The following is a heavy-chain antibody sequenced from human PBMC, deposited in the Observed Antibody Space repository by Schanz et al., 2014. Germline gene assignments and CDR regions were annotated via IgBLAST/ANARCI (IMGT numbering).Heavy chain of an antibody. Sequence: EVHLVESGGGLVQPGGSLRLSCAASGFTFSSSWMHWVRQAPGKGLVWLSRTSHDGSFTTFADSVKGRFTISRDHARITLYLQMNSLRAQDTAVYYCTRDTDYHFDYWGQGTLVTVSS. CDR2: TSHDGSFT. D-gene: IGHD4-17*01. J-gene: IGHJ4*02. V-gene: IGHV3-74*01. CDR3: TRDTDYHFDY. CDR1: GFTFSSSW.